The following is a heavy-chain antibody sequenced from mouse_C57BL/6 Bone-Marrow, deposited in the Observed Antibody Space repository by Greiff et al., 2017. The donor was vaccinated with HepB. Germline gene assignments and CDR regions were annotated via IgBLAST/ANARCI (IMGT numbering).Heavy chain of an antibody. Sequence: VQLQQPGAELVKPGASVKLSCKASGYTFTSYWMHWVKQRPGQGLEWIGMIHPNSGSTNYNEKFKSKATLTVDKSSSTAYMQLSSLTSEDSAVYYCARTSFTTVVAYYYAMDYWGQGTSVTVSS. CDR3: ARTSFTTVVAYYYAMDY. D-gene: IGHD1-1*01. J-gene: IGHJ4*01. CDR2: IHPNSGST. V-gene: IGHV1-64*01. CDR1: GYTFTSYW.